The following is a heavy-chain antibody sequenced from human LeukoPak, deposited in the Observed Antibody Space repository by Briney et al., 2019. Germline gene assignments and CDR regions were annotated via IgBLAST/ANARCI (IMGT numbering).Heavy chain of an antibody. CDR1: GYTFTSYG. V-gene: IGHV1-18*01. J-gene: IGHJ4*02. CDR2: ISTYNGDT. D-gene: IGHD3-9*01. Sequence: ASVKISCKASGYTFTSYGISWVRQAPGQGLEWMGWISTYNGDTDYAQKLQGRVTMTADTSTSTAYMEMRSLRSDDTAVYYCARDPGQYYDILTGYYTPYYFDYWGQGTLVTVSS. CDR3: ARDPGQYYDILTGYYTPYYFDY.